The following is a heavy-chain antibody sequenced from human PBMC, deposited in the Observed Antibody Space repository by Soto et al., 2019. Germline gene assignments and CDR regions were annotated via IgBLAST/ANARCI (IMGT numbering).Heavy chain of an antibody. Sequence: GWSLRLSCAGSGFTFSTYAMSWVRQAPGKGLEWVSGIGGGGGTTYYTDYVKGRFTISRDNSKNTLYLQMNSLRAEDTAVYYCAKWSGTSNLGPGGQGTLATVSS. CDR3: AKWSGTSNLGP. CDR2: IGGGGGTT. V-gene: IGHV3-23*01. D-gene: IGHD3-3*01. J-gene: IGHJ5*02. CDR1: GFTFSTYA.